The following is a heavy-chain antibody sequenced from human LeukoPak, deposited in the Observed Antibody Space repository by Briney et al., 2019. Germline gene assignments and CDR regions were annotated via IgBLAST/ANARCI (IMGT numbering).Heavy chain of an antibody. V-gene: IGHV3-21*01. CDR1: GFSFNRHR. CDR2: ISSGTSYI. D-gene: IGHD5-12*01. CDR3: AKDSGYDYFDN. J-gene: IGHJ4*02. Sequence: GGSLRLSCAASGFSFNRHRMNWVRQAPGKGLEWVSSISSGTSYIYYAESVKGRFTISRDNAKNSLYLQMSSLRAEDTAVYYCAKDSGYDYFDNWGQGTLVTVSP.